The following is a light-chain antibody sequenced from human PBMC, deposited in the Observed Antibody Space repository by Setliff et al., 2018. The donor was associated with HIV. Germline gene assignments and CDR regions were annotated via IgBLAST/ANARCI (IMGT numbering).Light chain of an antibody. CDR2: KAS. Sequence: DIQMTQSPSTLSASVGDRVTITCRASQSISSLLAWYQQKPGKAPKLLIYKASSLESGVPSRFRGSGSGTEFTLTISSLQPDDFATYYCQQYNSYPITFGQGTRLEIK. V-gene: IGKV1-5*03. J-gene: IGKJ5*01. CDR3: QQYNSYPIT. CDR1: QSISSL.